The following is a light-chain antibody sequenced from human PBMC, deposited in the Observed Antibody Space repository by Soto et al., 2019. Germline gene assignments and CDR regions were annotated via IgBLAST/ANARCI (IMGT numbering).Light chain of an antibody. V-gene: IGLV2-14*01. Sequence: QSALTQPASVSGSPGQSITISCTGTSSDIGSQNFVSWHQQRPGKAPKFIIYGVTNRPSGVSNRFSGSKSGNTASLTISGLQADDEADYYCSSYSGSYTWVFGGGTKLTVL. CDR1: SSDIGSQNF. CDR2: GVT. J-gene: IGLJ3*02. CDR3: SSYSGSYTWV.